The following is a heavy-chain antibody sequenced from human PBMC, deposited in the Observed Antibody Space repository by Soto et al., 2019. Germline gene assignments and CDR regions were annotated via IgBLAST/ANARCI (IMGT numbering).Heavy chain of an antibody. CDR3: AKFGMATTKRSPPYYIDY. J-gene: IGHJ4*02. CDR2: ISGSGGGT. Sequence: GVSLRLSFSASGFTFSSYAMSWVRPAPGKGLEWVSSISGSGGGTYYADSVKGRFTFSRDKSKNTLYLQMNSLRAEDTAVYYCAKFGMATTKRSPPYYIDYWGQGALVTVS. V-gene: IGHV3-23*01. CDR1: GFTFSSYA. D-gene: IGHD1-1*01.